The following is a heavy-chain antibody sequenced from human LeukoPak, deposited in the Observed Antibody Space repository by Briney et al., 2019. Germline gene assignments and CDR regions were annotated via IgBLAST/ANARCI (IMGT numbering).Heavy chain of an antibody. CDR3: ATLYVGMGGLDY. CDR1: GYSISSGYY. Sequence: KPSETLSLTCTVSGYSISSGYYWGWIRQPPGKGLEWIGSIYHSGSTYYNPSLKSRVTISVDTSKNQFSLKLSSVTAADTAVYYCATLYVGMGGLDYWGQGTLVTVSS. V-gene: IGHV4-38-2*02. D-gene: IGHD3-16*01. J-gene: IGHJ4*02. CDR2: IYHSGST.